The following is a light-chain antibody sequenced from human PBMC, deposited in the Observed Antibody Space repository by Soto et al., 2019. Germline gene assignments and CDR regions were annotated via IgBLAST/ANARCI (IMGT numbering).Light chain of an antibody. Sequence: EIVLTQSPGTLSMSPGESATLSCRASQSVRSNCLAWYQQKPGQAPRLLIYGASNRATGIPDRFSGSGSGTDFTLTISRLEPEDFAVYYCQQYGSSSQTFGQGTLLEIK. V-gene: IGKV3-20*01. J-gene: IGKJ5*01. CDR1: QSVRSNC. CDR2: GAS. CDR3: QQYGSSSQT.